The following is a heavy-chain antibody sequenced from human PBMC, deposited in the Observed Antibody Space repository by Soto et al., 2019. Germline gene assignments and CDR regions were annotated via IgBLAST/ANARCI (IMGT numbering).Heavy chain of an antibody. CDR3: ARGNIAAAVYNWFDP. CDR2: IYYSGST. CDR1: GGSISSYY. V-gene: IGHV4-59*01. D-gene: IGHD6-13*01. J-gene: IGHJ5*02. Sequence: QVQLQESGPGLVKPSETLSLTCTVSGGSISSYYWSWIRQPPGKGLEWIGYIYYSGSTNYNPSLKSRVTISVDTSKNQFSLKLSSVTAADTAVYYCARGNIAAAVYNWFDPWGQGTLVTVSS.